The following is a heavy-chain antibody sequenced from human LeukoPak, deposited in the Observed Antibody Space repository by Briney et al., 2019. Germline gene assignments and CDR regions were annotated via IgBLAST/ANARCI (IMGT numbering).Heavy chain of an antibody. D-gene: IGHD1-26*01. CDR1: GFTFSTYS. V-gene: IGHV3-48*01. Sequence: GGSLRLSCAASGFTFSTYSMNWVRQAPGKGLEWVSYIDTGTSTIYYADSVKGRFTISKDNAKNSLYLQMNSLSTEDTAVYYCATRSYRLYFDYWGQGTRVTVSS. J-gene: IGHJ4*02. CDR3: ATRSYRLYFDY. CDR2: IDTGTSTI.